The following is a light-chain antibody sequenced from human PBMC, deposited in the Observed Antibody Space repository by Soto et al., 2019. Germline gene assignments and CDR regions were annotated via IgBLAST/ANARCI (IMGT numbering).Light chain of an antibody. Sequence: EIVMTQSPGTLSVSPGETATLSCRASQVLGTNLAWYQQKPGQSPTLLIYGIYIRATGVPVRFTGSGSGTEFTLTINSLQSEDFAVYYCQQYKNWPLFGQGTRLEIK. V-gene: IGKV3-15*01. CDR3: QQYKNWPL. J-gene: IGKJ5*01. CDR1: QVLGTN. CDR2: GIY.